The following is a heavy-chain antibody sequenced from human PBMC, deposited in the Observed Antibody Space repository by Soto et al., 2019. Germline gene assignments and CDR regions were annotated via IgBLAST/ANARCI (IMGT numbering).Heavy chain of an antibody. D-gene: IGHD3-10*01. V-gene: IGHV3-23*01. CDR1: GFTFKNYA. CDR3: AKEGQRDYYGSGSSPYGLNG. J-gene: IGHJ6*04. Sequence: GWSLRLSCAASGFTFKNYALSWDRQAPWKGLEWVSAPSGSGGTTYFADSVKGRFIISRDNSRNTLSLQMNSLRAEDTALYYCAKEGQRDYYGSGSSPYGLNGSRRGNTVTV. CDR2: PSGSGGTT.